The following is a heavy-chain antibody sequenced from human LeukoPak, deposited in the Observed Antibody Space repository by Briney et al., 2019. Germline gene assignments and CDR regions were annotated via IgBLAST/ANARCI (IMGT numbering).Heavy chain of an antibody. CDR1: GFTFSNAW. D-gene: IGHD2-15*01. J-gene: IGHJ4*02. V-gene: IGHV3-15*01. CDR3: TTYIVVVVAPLDY. CDR2: IKSKTDGGTT. Sequence: PGGSLRLSCAASGFTFSNAWMSWVRQAPGKGLEWVGRIKSKTDGGTTDYAAPVKGRFTISRDDSTNTLYLQMNSLKTEDTAVYYCTTYIVVVVAPLDYWGQGTLVTVSS.